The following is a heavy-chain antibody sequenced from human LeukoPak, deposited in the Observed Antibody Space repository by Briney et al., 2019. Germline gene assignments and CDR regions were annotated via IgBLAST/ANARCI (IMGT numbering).Heavy chain of an antibody. Sequence: ASETLSLTCTVSGGSISSSSYYWGWIRQPPGKGLEWIGEINHSGSTNYNPSLKSRVTISVDTSKNQFSLKLSSVTAADTAVYYCARRRDGYNRGPFDYWGQGTLVTVSS. V-gene: IGHV4-39*07. CDR2: INHSGST. CDR3: ARRRDGYNRGPFDY. D-gene: IGHD5-24*01. J-gene: IGHJ4*02. CDR1: GGSISSSSYY.